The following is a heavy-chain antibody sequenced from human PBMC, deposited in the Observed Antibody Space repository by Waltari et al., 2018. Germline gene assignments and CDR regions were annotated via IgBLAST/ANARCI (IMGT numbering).Heavy chain of an antibody. CDR1: GFSFSSYS. J-gene: IGHJ5*02. CDR2: INNNGNYK. V-gene: IGHV3-21*01. CDR3: AKGDTLTTRFFDP. Sequence: EVQLVESGGGLVKPGGSLRLACAASGFSFSSYSRIWVRQAPGKGLEWVSSINNNGNYKYYADSVTGRFTTSRDSATNSLYLQMTNLRVEDTAVYYCAKGDTLTTRFFDPWGQGTLVTVSS. D-gene: IGHD4-17*01.